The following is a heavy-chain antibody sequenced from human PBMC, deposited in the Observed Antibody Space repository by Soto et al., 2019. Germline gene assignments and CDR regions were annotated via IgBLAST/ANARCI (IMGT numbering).Heavy chain of an antibody. CDR1: GYSFTSYW. CDR3: ARLQAAAGDNDLTFDY. J-gene: IGHJ4*02. CDR2: IDPSDSYT. V-gene: IGHV5-10-1*01. Sequence: EVQLVQSGAEVKKPGESLRISCKGSGYSFTSYWISWVRQMPGKGLEWMGRIDPSDSYTNYSPSFQGHVTISADKSISTAYLQWSSLKASDTAVYYCARLQAAAGDNDLTFDYWGQVTLVTVSS. D-gene: IGHD6-13*01.